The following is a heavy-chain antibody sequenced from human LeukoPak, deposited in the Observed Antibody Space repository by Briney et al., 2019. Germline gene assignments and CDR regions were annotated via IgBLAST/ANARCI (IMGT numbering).Heavy chain of an antibody. D-gene: IGHD1-26*01. Sequence: ASVKVSCKASGYTFTGYYMHWVRQAPGQGLEWMGWINPNSGGTNYAQKFQGRVTMTRDTSISTAYMELSRLRSDATAVYYCARDFPGGSYRAFDIWGQGTMVTVSS. V-gene: IGHV1-2*02. CDR1: GYTFTGYY. J-gene: IGHJ3*02. CDR2: INPNSGGT. CDR3: ARDFPGGSYRAFDI.